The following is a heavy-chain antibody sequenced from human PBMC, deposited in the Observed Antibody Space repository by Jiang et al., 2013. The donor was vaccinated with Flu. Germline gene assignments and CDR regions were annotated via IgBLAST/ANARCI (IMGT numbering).Heavy chain of an antibody. J-gene: IGHJ4*02. CDR2: ISTKNGNT. V-gene: IGHV1-18*01. CDR3: TRDKPISWGNYFDS. CDR1: GYVFSNYG. Sequence: SGAEVKKSGASVKVSCKASGYVFSNYGITWVRQAPGQGLEWVGWISTKNGNTNYAQNLQGRVILTTDTSTNTAFMELRSLTSDDTAVYYCTRDKPISWGNYFDSWGQGTQVTVSS. D-gene: IGHD3-16*01.